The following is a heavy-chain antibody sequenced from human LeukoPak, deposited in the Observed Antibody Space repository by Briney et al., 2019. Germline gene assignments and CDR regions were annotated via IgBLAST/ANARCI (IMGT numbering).Heavy chain of an antibody. CDR1: GGSISSGTYY. V-gene: IGHV4-39*01. J-gene: IGHJ5*02. D-gene: IGHD3-10*01. CDR2: IYYSGST. CDR3: ARPDYYGSGTGWFDP. Sequence: SETLSLTCTVSGGSISSGTYYWGWIRQPPGKGLEWIGSIYYSGSTYYNPSLKSRVTISVDTSKNQFSLKLSSVTAADTAVYYCARPDYYGSGTGWFDPWGQGTLVTVSS.